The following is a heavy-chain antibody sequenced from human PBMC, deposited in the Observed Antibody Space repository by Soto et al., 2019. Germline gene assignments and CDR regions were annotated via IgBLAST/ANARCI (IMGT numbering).Heavy chain of an antibody. CDR1: GFTFSSYA. CDR3: AKVWFGAYWFDP. CDR2: ISGSGGGT. J-gene: IGHJ5*02. D-gene: IGHD3-10*01. Sequence: EVQLLESGGGLVQPGGSLRLSCAASGFTFSSYAMSWVRQAPGKGLEWVSAISGSGGGTYYADSVKGRFTISRDNSKNTLYLQMNSVRAEDTAVYYCAKVWFGAYWFDPWGQGTLVTVCS. V-gene: IGHV3-23*01.